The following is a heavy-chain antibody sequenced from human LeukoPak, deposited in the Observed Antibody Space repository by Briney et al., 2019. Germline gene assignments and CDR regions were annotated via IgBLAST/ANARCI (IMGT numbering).Heavy chain of an antibody. V-gene: IGHV1-2*02. CDR3: ARVVSGGVIWAY. CDR1: GYTFTDYL. J-gene: IGHJ4*02. D-gene: IGHD3-16*01. Sequence: ASVKVSCKASGYTFTDYLMHWVRQAPGQGLEWMGWISPNSGDTKYAQKFQGRVTMTRDTSISTAFMELSRLTSDDTAVYYCARVVSGGVIWAYWGQGTLVTVSS. CDR2: ISPNSGDT.